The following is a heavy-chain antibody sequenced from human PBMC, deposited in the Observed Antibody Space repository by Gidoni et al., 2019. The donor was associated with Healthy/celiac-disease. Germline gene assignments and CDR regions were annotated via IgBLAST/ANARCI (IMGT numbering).Heavy chain of an antibody. V-gene: IGHV3-23*01. CDR2: ISGSGGST. CDR3: AKDPTPRSTSERGY. J-gene: IGHJ4*02. Sequence: VQLWVSGGGLLPPGGSLRLSCAASGFTFSSYAMSWVRQAPGKGLEWVSAISGSGGSTYYADSVKGRFTITRNNSKNTLYLQMSSLRAEDTAVYYCAKDPTPRSTSERGYWGQGTLVTVSS. D-gene: IGHD2-15*01. CDR1: GFTFSSYA.